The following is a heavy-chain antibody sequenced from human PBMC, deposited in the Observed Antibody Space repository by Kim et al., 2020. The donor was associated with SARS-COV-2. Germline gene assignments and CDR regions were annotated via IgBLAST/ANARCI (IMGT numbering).Heavy chain of an antibody. Sequence: YGDSVKGRFTVSRDNARNSLYLQMRSLRGEDTAVYYSARGTTGPDADWFDPWGQGTLVTVSS. CDR3: ARGTTGPDADWFDP. J-gene: IGHJ5*02. D-gene: IGHD1-7*01. V-gene: IGHV3-7*01.